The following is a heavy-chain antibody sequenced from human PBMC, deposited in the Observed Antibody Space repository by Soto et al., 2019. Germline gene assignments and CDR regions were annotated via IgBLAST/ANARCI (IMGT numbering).Heavy chain of an antibody. D-gene: IGHD6-19*01. CDR1: GYTFTGYY. J-gene: IGHJ4*02. CDR2: INPNSGGT. V-gene: IGHV1-2*04. Sequence: GASVQVSCKASGYTFTGYYMHWVRQAPGQGLEWMGWINPNSGGTNYAQKFQGWVTMTRDTSISTAYMELSRLRSDDTAVYYCAREIAVAGGSFDYWGQGTLVTVSS. CDR3: AREIAVAGGSFDY.